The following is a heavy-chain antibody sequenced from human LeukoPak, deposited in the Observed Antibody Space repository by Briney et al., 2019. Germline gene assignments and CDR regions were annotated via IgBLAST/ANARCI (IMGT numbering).Heavy chain of an antibody. D-gene: IGHD6-19*01. Sequence: GASVEVSCKASGGTFSSYAISWVRQAPGQGLEWMGGIIPIFGTANYAQKFQGRVTITADESTSTAYMELSSLRSEDTAVYYCAREAVAGYGYWGQGTLVTVSS. CDR2: IIPIFGTA. V-gene: IGHV1-69*13. CDR1: GGTFSSYA. CDR3: AREAVAGYGY. J-gene: IGHJ4*02.